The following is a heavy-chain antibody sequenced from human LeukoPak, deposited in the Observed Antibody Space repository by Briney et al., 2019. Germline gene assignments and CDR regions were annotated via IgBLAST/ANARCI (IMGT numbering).Heavy chain of an antibody. D-gene: IGHD3-22*01. CDR3: ARSYYYDSSGEDY. V-gene: IGHV1-2*02. CDR2: INPNSGGT. J-gene: IGHJ4*02. Sequence: ASVKVSCKASGYTFTGYYMHWVRQAPGQGLEWMGWINPNSGGTNYAQKFQGRVTMTRDTSISTACMELSRLRSDDTAVYYCARSYYYDSSGEDYWGQGTLVTVSS. CDR1: GYTFTGYY.